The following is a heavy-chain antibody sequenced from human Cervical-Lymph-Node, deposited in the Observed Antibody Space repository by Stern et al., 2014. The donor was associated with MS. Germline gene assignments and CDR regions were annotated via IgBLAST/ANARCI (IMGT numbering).Heavy chain of an antibody. Sequence: SGASVRVSCKASGYTFTSSYMHWGRQAPGQGLQWMGRINPKSGDTNDTQKFQGRVTMTRDTSISTAFMEVSRLTYDDTALYYCARGSSGPRRYWGQGALVTVSS. V-gene: IGHV1-2*06. J-gene: IGHJ4*02. D-gene: IGHD3-22*01. CDR1: GYTFTSSY. CDR2: INPKSGDT. CDR3: ARGSSGPRRY.